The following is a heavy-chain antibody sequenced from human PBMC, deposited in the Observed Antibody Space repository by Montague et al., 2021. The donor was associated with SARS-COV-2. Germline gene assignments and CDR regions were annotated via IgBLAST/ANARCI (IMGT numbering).Heavy chain of an antibody. J-gene: IGHJ6*03. CDR1: GGSIRSSSYY. CDR2: IYYSGST. Sequence: SETLSLTCTVSGGSIRSSSYYWGWIRQPPGKGLEWIGSIYYSGSTYYNPSLKSRVTISVDTSKNQFSLKLSSVTAADTAVFYCARHSGDYTIFGVVIYYMDVWGKGTTVTVSS. V-gene: IGHV4-39*01. D-gene: IGHD3-3*01. CDR3: ARHSGDYTIFGVVIYYMDV.